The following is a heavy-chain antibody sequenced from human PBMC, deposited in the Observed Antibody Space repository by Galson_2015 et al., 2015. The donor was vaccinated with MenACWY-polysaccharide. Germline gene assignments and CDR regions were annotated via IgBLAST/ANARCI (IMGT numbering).Heavy chain of an antibody. J-gene: IGHJ4*02. CDR2: IYPGDSET. Sequence: WVRHMPGKGLEWMGIIYPGDSETRYSPSFQGQVTISADKSISTAYLQWNSLKASDTAMYCCARQALYSASWLDYWGQGTLVTVSS. V-gene: IGHV5-51*01. D-gene: IGHD6-13*01. CDR3: ARQALYSASWLDY.